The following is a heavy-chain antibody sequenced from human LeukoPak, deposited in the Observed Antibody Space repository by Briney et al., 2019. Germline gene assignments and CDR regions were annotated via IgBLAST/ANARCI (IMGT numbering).Heavy chain of an antibody. CDR2: INPNSGGT. CDR3: ARGGHTYYYDSSGYQVEY. J-gene: IGHJ4*02. CDR1: GYTFTSYD. D-gene: IGHD3-22*01. V-gene: IGHV1-2*02. Sequence: ASVKVSCKASGYTFTSYDINWVRQAPGQGLEWMGWINPNSGGTNYAQKFQGRVTMTRDTSISTAYMELSRLRSDDTAVYYCARGGHTYYYDSSGYQVEYWGQGTLVTVSS.